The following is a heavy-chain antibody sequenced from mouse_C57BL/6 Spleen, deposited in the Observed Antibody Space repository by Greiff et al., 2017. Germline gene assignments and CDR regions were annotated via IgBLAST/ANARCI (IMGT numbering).Heavy chain of an antibody. D-gene: IGHD2-4*01. CDR1: GFTFSDYG. CDR3: ARVGYDYDEEGAMDY. CDR2: ISSGSSTI. Sequence: EVMLVESGGGLVKPGGSLKLSCAASGFTFSDYGMHWVRQAPEKGLEWVAYISSGSSTIYYADTVKGRFTISRDNAKNTLFLQMTSLRSEDTAMYYCARVGYDYDEEGAMDYWGQGTSVTVSS. V-gene: IGHV5-17*01. J-gene: IGHJ4*01.